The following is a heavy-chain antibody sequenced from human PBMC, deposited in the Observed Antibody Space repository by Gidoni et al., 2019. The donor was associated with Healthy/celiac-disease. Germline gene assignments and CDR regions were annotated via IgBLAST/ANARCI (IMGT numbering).Heavy chain of an antibody. J-gene: IGHJ4*02. CDR1: GGSFSGYY. D-gene: IGHD2-2*01. CDR3: ARGSRVVSSRDGYYFDY. CDR2: INHSGST. V-gene: IGHV4-34*01. Sequence: QVQLQQWGAGLLKPSETLSLTCAVYGGSFSGYYWSWIRQPPGKGLEWIGEINHSGSTNYNPSLKSRVTISVDTSKNQFSLKLSFVTAADTAVYYCARGSRVVSSRDGYYFDYWGQGTLVTVSS.